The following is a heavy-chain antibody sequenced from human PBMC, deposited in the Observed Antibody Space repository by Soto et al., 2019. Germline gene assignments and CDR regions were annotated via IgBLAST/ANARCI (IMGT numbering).Heavy chain of an antibody. V-gene: IGHV4-34*01. J-gene: IGHJ6*02. CDR1: GGSFSGYY. Sequence: SETLSLTCAVYGGSFSGYYWSWIRQPPGKGLEWIGEINHSGSTKYNPSLKSRVTISVDTSKNQFSLKMSSVTAQVTAVYYCARRFWSHAGRKNGMDVWGQGTTVTVSS. CDR3: ARRFWSHAGRKNGMDV. CDR2: INHSGST. D-gene: IGHD3-3*01.